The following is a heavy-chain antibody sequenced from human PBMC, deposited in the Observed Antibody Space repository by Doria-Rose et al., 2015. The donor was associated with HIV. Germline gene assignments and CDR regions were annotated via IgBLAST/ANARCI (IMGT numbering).Heavy chain of an antibody. CDR1: GVSLSSPGMG. CDR3: ARIKSSRWYHKYYFDF. CDR2: IFSDDER. D-gene: IGHD6-13*01. J-gene: IGHJ4*02. V-gene: IGHV2-26*01. Sequence: QESGPVLVKPTETLTLTCTVSGVSLSSPGMGVSWIRQPPGKALAWLANIFSDDERSYTTSLKSRLTNSRGTSKSQVVLTMTDMDPMDTATYYCARIKSSRWYHKYYFDFWGQGTLVIVSA.